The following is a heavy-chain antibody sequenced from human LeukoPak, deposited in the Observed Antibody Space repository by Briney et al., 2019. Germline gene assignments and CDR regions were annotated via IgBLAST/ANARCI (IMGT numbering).Heavy chain of an antibody. V-gene: IGHV3-21*01. D-gene: IGHD2-2*01. CDR1: GFTFSSYS. CDR3: ARGTSSPVVVPAAIDAFDI. Sequence: GGSLRLSCAASGFTFSSYSMNWVRQAPGKGLEWVSSISSSGSYTNYADSVKGRFTISRDHAKNSLYLQMNSLRAEDTAVYYCARGTSSPVVVPAAIDAFDIWGKGTMVTVSS. J-gene: IGHJ3*02. CDR2: ISSSGSYT.